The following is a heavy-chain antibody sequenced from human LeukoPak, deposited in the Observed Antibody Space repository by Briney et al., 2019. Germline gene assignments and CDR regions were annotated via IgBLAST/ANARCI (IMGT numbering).Heavy chain of an antibody. CDR3: ARGRVYSIAAAGRYYGMDV. D-gene: IGHD6-13*01. V-gene: IGHV4-34*01. CDR2: INHSGST. Sequence: SETLSLTCAVYGGSFSGYYWSWIRQPPGKGLEWIGEINHSGSTNYNPSLKSRVTISVDTSKNQFSLKLSSVTAADTAVYYCARGRVYSIAAAGRYYGMDVWGNGTTVTVSS. CDR1: GGSFSGYY. J-gene: IGHJ6*04.